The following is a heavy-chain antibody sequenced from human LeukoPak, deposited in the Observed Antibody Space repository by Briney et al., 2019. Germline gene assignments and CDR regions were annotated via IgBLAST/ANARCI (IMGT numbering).Heavy chain of an antibody. D-gene: IGHD2-8*01. CDR3: APRYCTNGVCYPDY. CDR1: GFTFSSYS. Sequence: GGSLRLSCAASGFTFSSYSMNWVRQAPGKGLEWVPSISSSSSYIYCADSVKGRFTISRDNAKNSLYLQMNSLRAEDTAVYYCAPRYCTNGVCYPDYWGQGTLVTVSS. CDR2: ISSSSSYI. J-gene: IGHJ4*02. V-gene: IGHV3-21*01.